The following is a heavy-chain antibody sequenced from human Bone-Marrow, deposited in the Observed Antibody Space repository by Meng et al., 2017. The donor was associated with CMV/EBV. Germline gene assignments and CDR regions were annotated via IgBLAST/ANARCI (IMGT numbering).Heavy chain of an antibody. V-gene: IGHV1-2*02. CDR3: ARAWGYCSSTSCYYFDY. J-gene: IGHJ4*02. CDR1: GYTFTGYY. CDR2: INPNSGGT. D-gene: IGHD2-2*01. Sequence: ASVKVSCKASGYTFTGYYMHWVRQAPGQGLEWMGWINPNSGGTNYAQKFQGRVTMTRDTSISTAYMELSRLRSDDTAVYYCARAWGYCSSTSCYYFDYWGQGNLVTVSS.